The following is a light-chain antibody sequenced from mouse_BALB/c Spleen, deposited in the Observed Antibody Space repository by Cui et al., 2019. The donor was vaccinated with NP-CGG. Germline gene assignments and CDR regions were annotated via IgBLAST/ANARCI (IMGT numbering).Light chain of an antibody. J-gene: IGLJ1*01. Sequence: VVTQESAPTTSPGETVTLTCRSSTGAVTTSNYANWVQEKPNHLFTGLIGGTNNRAPGVPARFSGSLIGDKAALTITGAQTEDEAIYFCALWYSNHWVFGGGTKLTVL. V-gene: IGLV1*01. CDR3: ALWYSNHWV. CDR2: GTN. CDR1: TGAVTTSNY.